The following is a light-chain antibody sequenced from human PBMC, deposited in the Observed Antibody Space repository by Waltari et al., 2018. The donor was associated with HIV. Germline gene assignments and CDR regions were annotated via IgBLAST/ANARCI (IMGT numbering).Light chain of an antibody. V-gene: IGKV3-15*01. CDR2: GAS. J-gene: IGKJ1*01. Sequence: ELVLTQSPGNMSVSPGERATLSCRTSHSVSSNLAWYHQKSGQAPRLLIHGASTRAPGIAARFTGSGSGKEFTLTITTLQSTDSGIYYCQQYYNWPRTFGQGTKVEAK. CDR3: QQYYNWPRT. CDR1: HSVSSN.